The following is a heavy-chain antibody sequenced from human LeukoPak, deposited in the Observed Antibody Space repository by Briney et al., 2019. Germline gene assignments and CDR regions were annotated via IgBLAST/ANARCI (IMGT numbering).Heavy chain of an antibody. CDR1: GYSISSGYY. CDR3: ARHYATMVRGVIRDFDY. CDR2: IYHSGST. D-gene: IGHD3-10*01. V-gene: IGHV4-38-2*02. Sequence: KASETLSLTCTVSGYSISSGYYWGWIRQPPGKGLEWIGSIYHSGSTYYNPSLKSRVTISVDTSKNQFSLKLSSVTAADTAVYYCARHYATMVRGVIRDFDYWGQGTLVTVSS. J-gene: IGHJ4*02.